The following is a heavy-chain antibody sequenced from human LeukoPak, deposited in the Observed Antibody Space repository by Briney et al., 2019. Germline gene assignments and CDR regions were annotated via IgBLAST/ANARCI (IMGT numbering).Heavy chain of an antibody. V-gene: IGHV4-59*01. J-gene: IGHJ2*01. D-gene: IGHD2-15*01. CDR3: ARVPADSSKYFDL. Sequence: SETLSLTCFVSGGSISNYYWSWIRQPPGKGLEWIGYIYYGGSTNYNPSLRSRASISVDTSKNQFSLKLTSVTAADTAVYYCARVPADSSKYFDLWGRGALVTVSS. CDR1: GGSISNYY. CDR2: IYYGGST.